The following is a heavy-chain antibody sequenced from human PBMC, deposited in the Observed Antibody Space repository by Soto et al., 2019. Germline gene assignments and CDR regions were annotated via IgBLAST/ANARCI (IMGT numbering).Heavy chain of an antibody. V-gene: IGHV1-18*01. CDR1: GYTFTSYG. J-gene: IGHJ4*02. D-gene: IGHD3-16*01. Sequence: ASVKVSCKASGYTFTSYGISWVRQAPGQGLEWMGWISAYNGNTNYAQKLQGRVTMTTDTSTSTAYMELRSLRSDDTAVYYCASADILAGRREYAWANFDYWGQGTLVTVSS. CDR3: ASADILAGRREYAWANFDY. CDR2: ISAYNGNT.